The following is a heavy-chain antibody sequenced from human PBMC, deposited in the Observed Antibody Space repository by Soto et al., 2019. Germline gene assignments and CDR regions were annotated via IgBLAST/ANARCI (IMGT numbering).Heavy chain of an antibody. V-gene: IGHV4-39*01. J-gene: IGHJ1*01. CDR1: GVSITTRSYF. D-gene: IGHD2-21*02. CDR3: ANTLRGDYYFFQH. Sequence: SETLSLTCTVSGVSITTRSYFWGWIRHPPGKGLEWIGSMYYSGSTYYNPSLKSRVTISADTSKNQFSLNLTSVTAADTAVYYCANTLRGDYYFFQHWGQGTLVTVSS. CDR2: MYYSGST.